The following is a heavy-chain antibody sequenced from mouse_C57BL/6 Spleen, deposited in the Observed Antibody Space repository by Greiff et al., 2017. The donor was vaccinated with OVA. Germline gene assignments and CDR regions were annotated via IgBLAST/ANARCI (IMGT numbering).Heavy chain of an antibody. CDR1: GYTFTDYN. J-gene: IGHJ4*01. CDR2: INPNNGGT. D-gene: IGHD4-1*01. Sequence: VQLQQSGPELVKPGASVKMSCTASGYTFTDYNMPWVKQSHGKSLEWIGYINPNNGGTSYNQKFKGKATLTVNKSSSTAYMELRSLTSEDSAVYYCARGNWGSYAMDYWGQGTSVTVSS. V-gene: IGHV1-22*01. CDR3: ARGNWGSYAMDY.